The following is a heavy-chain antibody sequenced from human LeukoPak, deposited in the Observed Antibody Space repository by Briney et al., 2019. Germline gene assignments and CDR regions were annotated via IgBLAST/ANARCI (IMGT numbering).Heavy chain of an antibody. CDR1: CGSVGIRCYS. V-gene: IGHV4-39*07. CDR3: ARGGSSWSPGWFDP. CDR2: IYYTGST. J-gene: IGHJ5*02. Sequence: SPSQSLTYTVSCGSVGIRCYSSAWLHEPPGKGLQRFGTIYYTGSTNYNPSLKSRVTISVDTSKNQFSLKLSSVTAADTAVYYCARGGSSWSPGWFDPWGQGTLVTVSS. D-gene: IGHD6-13*01.